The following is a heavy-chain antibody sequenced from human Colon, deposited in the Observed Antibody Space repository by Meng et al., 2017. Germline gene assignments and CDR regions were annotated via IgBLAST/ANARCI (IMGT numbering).Heavy chain of an antibody. Sequence: QWPMPEPGPGLVKPYQTLSLTCTVSGGSISTSGHWWSWIRQHPGKGLEWIGYVFYSGSTQYNPSLKSRVSISVDTSKNQFSLKLYSMTAADTAVYYCARDMSGGYYWFDPWGQGTLVTVPS. CDR1: GGSISTSGHW. V-gene: IGHV4-31*03. CDR3: ARDMSGGYYWFDP. D-gene: IGHD3-22*01. CDR2: VFYSGST. J-gene: IGHJ5*02.